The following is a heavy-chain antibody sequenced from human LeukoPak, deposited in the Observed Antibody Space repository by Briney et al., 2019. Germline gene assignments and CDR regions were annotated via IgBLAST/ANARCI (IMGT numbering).Heavy chain of an antibody. V-gene: IGHV1-18*01. J-gene: IGHJ4*02. CDR2: ISAYNGYT. CDR3: ARLPSQWLLPYYFDY. D-gene: IGHD3-22*01. CDR1: GYTFTSYG. Sequence: ASVKVSCKASGYTFTSYGISWVRQAPGQGLEWMGWISAYNGYTNYAQKLQGRVTMTTDTSTSTAYMELRSLRSDDTAVYYCARLPSQWLLPYYFDYWGQGTLVTVSS.